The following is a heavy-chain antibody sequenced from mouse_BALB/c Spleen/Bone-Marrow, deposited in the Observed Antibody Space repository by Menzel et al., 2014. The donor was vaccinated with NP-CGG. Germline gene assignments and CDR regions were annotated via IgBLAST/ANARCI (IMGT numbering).Heavy chain of an antibody. CDR2: IYPGNGRT. J-gene: IGHJ4*01. D-gene: IGHD2-3*01. CDR3: SRGADGYYGDYAMDY. CDR1: GYTFTSYR. V-gene: IGHV1-12*01. Sequence: QVQLQQPGAELVRSGSSVKMSCKASGYTFTSYRMHWVKQTPGQGLEWIGNIYPGNGRTNYNQRFKGKATLTADASSSTAYMQISNLTSEDSAVYFCSRGADGYYGDYAMDYWGQGTSVTVSS.